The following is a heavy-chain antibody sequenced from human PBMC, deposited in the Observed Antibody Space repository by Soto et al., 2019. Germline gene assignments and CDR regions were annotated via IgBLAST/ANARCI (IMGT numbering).Heavy chain of an antibody. V-gene: IGHV2-5*02. Sequence: QITLKESGPTLVKPTQTLTLTCTFSGFSLSTSGVGVGWIRQPPGKALEWLALIYWDDDKRYSPSLKSRLTLTKDTSKNQVVLTMTNMDPVDTATYYCARAYCSGGSCYFLGNPYFDYWGQGTLVTVSS. CDR1: GFSLSTSGVG. D-gene: IGHD2-15*01. CDR3: ARAYCSGGSCYFLGNPYFDY. J-gene: IGHJ4*02. CDR2: IYWDDDK.